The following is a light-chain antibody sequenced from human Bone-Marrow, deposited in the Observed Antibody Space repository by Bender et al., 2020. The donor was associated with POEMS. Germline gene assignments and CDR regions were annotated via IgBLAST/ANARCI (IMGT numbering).Light chain of an antibody. V-gene: IGLV3-1*01. CDR2: QNT. CDR1: KLGDRF. CDR3: ATWDDSLSGHVV. J-gene: IGLJ2*01. Sequence: SYELTQPPSVSVSPGQTATITCSGHKLGDRFTSWYQQKPGQSPVMVIYQNTRRPSGIPERFSGSSSGNTASLAISGLRSEDEALYYCATWDDSLSGHVVFGGGTKLTVL.